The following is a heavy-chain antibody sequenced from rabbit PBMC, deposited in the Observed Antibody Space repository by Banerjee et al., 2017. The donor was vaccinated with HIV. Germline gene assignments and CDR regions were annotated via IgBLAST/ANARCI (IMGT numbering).Heavy chain of an antibody. CDR2: IYTGSGDT. J-gene: IGHJ4*01. CDR1: GIDFSLYYM. V-gene: IGHV1S45*01. D-gene: IGHD4-2*01. Sequence: QEQLKESGGGLVQPGGSLKLSCKASGIDFSLYYMSWVRQAPGKGLEWIGCIYTGSGDTYYASWAKGRFTISKTSSTTVTLQMTSRTAADTATYFCARDAGIRSGYAFDLWGLGTLVTVS. CDR3: ARDAGIRSGYAFDL.